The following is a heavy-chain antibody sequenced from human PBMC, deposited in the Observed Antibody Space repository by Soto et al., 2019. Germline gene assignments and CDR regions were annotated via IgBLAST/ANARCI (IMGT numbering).Heavy chain of an antibody. J-gene: IGHJ3*02. CDR2: IYYSGST. D-gene: IGHD2-15*01. V-gene: IGHV4-31*03. Sequence: SETLSLTCTVSGGSISSGCYYWSWIRQHPGKGLEWIGYIYYSGSTYYNPSLKSRVTISVDTSKNQLSLKLSSVTAADTAVYYCARQVVVAATAAFDIWGQGTMVTVSS. CDR3: ARQVVVAATAAFDI. CDR1: GGSISSGCYY.